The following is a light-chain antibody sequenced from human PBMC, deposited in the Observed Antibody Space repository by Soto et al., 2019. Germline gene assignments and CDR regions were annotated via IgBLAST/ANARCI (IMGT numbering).Light chain of an antibody. CDR2: AES. CDR1: QSISNF. CDR3: QQSYSTPWT. V-gene: IGKV1-39*01. Sequence: DVQMTQSPSSLSGSVGNRVTITCRASQSISNFLNWYQQKPGKAPKLLIYAESSLQSGVPSRFSGSASGTDFTLTISSLQPEDFATYYCQQSYSTPWTFGQGTEVEIK. J-gene: IGKJ1*01.